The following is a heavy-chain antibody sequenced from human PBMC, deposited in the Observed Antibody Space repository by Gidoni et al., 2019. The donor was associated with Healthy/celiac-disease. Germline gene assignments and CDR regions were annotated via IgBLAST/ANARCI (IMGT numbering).Heavy chain of an antibody. Sequence: QVQLVESGGGVVQPGRSLRLSCAASGFTFSSYGMHWVRQAPGKGLEWVAVISYDGSNKYYADSVKGRFTISRDNSKNTLYLQMNSLRAEDTAVYYCAKAESTMVRGALRYWGQGTLVTVSS. V-gene: IGHV3-30*18. CDR2: ISYDGSNK. CDR1: GFTFSSYG. J-gene: IGHJ4*02. D-gene: IGHD3-10*01. CDR3: AKAESTMVRGALRY.